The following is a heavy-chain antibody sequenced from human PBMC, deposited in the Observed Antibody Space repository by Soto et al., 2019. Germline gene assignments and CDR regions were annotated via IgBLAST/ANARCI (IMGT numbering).Heavy chain of an antibody. CDR2: IIPIFGTA. Sequence: SVKVSCKSSGGTFSSYAISWVRQAPGQGLEWMGGIIPIFGTANYAQKFQGRVTITADESTSTAYMELSSLRSEDTAVYYCERKGTHDYYYYYGMDVWGHGNTVTVSS. CDR1: GGTFSSYA. J-gene: IGHJ6*02. V-gene: IGHV1-69*13. CDR3: ERKGTHDYYYYYGMDV.